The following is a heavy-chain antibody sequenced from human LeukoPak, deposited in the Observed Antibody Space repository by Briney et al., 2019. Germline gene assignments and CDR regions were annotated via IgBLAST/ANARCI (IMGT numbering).Heavy chain of an antibody. V-gene: IGHV1-18*01. J-gene: IGHJ5*02. D-gene: IGHD6-13*01. CDR2: ISAYNGNT. Sequence: ASVKVSCKASGYTFTSYGISWVRQAPGQGLEWMGWISAYNGNTNYAQKLQGRVTMTTDTSTSTAYMELRSLRSDDTAVYYCARVYSSSWYGWFDPWGQGTLVTVSP. CDR3: ARVYSSSWYGWFDP. CDR1: GYTFTSYG.